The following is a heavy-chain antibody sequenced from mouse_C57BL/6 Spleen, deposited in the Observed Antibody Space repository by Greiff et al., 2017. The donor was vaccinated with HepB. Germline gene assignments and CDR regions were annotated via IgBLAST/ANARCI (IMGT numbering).Heavy chain of an antibody. CDR1: GYTFTSYW. V-gene: IGHV1-52*01. CDR3: ARLDYYGSSYGYFDV. Sequence: VQLQQPGAELVRTGSSVKLSCKASGYTFTSYWMHWVKQRPIQGLEWIGNIDPSDSETHYNQKFKDKATLTVDKSSSTAYMQLSSLTSEDSAVYYCARLDYYGSSYGYFDVWGTGTTVTVSS. CDR2: IDPSDSET. J-gene: IGHJ1*03. D-gene: IGHD1-1*01.